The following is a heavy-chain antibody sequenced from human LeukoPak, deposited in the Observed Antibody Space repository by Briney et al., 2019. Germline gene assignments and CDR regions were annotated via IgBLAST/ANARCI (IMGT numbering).Heavy chain of an antibody. Sequence: SETLSLTCAVYGGSFSGYYWSWIRQPPGKGLEWIGEINHSGSTNYNPSLKSRVTISVDTSKNQFSLKLNSVTAADTAVYYCARWYCTSGTCYFLDYWGQGTLVTVSS. CDR3: ARWYCTSGTCYFLDY. V-gene: IGHV4-34*01. J-gene: IGHJ4*02. CDR2: INHSGST. CDR1: GGSFSGYY. D-gene: IGHD2-2*01.